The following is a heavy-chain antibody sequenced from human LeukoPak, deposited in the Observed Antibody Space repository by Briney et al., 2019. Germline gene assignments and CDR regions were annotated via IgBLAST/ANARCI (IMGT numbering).Heavy chain of an antibody. J-gene: IGHJ6*02. Sequence: GGSLRLSCAASGFTISSNYMTWVRQAPGKGLEWISLIYSGGSTYSADSVKGRFAISRDNSRNTLFLQMNTLRAEDTAVYYCARGGRDYYYGMDVWGQGTTVTVSS. CDR3: ARGGRDYYYGMDV. CDR2: IYSGGST. CDR1: GFTISSNY. D-gene: IGHD5-12*01. V-gene: IGHV3-66*01.